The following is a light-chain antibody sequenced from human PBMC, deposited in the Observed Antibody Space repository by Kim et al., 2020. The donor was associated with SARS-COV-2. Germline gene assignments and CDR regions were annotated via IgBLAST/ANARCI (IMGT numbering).Light chain of an antibody. CDR2: RAS. V-gene: IGKV3-20*01. Sequence: ENLLTQSPDTLSLSPGERATLSCRASQSVDSSFLAWYQQTPGQAPRLLIYRASSRATGIPDRFSGSGSGTDFTLTISRLEPEDFAVYYCQYYARGTFGQGTRLEIK. CDR1: QSVDSSF. J-gene: IGKJ5*01. CDR3: QYYARGT.